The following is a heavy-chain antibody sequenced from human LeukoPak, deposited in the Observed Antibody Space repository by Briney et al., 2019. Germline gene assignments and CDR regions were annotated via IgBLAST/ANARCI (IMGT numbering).Heavy chain of an antibody. CDR2: IYTSGST. CDR3: ARESLRFLESDV. J-gene: IGHJ6*04. D-gene: IGHD3-3*01. V-gene: IGHV4-4*07. Sequence: PSETLSLTCTVSGGSISSYYWSWIRQPAGKGPEWIGRIYTSGSTNYNPSLKSRVTMSVDTSKNQFSLKLSSMTAADTAVYYCARESLRFLESDVWDKGTTVTVSS. CDR1: GGSISSYY.